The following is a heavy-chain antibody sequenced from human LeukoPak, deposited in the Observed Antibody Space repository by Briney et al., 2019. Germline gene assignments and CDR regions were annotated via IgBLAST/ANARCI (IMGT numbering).Heavy chain of an antibody. Sequence: GGSRRLSCAASGFTVSSNYMSWVRQAPGKGLEWVSVIYSGGSTYYADSVKGRFTISRDNSKNTLYLQMNSLRAEDTAVYYCARTGIAAAEYSWGQGTLVTVSS. J-gene: IGHJ4*02. CDR1: GFTVSSNY. CDR2: IYSGGST. CDR3: ARTGIAAAEYS. V-gene: IGHV3-66*01. D-gene: IGHD6-13*01.